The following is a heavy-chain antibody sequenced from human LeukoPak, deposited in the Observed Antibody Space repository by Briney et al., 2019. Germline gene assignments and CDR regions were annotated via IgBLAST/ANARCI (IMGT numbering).Heavy chain of an antibody. CDR1: GATFSNYA. V-gene: IGHV1-18*01. J-gene: IGHJ4*02. Sequence: ASVKVSCKASGATFSNYALNWVRQAPGQGLEWMGWISAYNGNTNYAQKLQGRVTMTTDTSTSTAYMELRSLRSDDTAVYYCARDNMGFDYWGQGTLVTVYS. CDR3: ARDNMGFDY. D-gene: IGHD2/OR15-2a*01. CDR2: ISAYNGNT.